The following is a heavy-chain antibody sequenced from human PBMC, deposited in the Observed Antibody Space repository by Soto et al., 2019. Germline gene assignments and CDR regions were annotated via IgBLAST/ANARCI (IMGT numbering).Heavy chain of an antibody. CDR2: IYYSGST. CDR1: GGSVSSGSYY. J-gene: IGHJ3*02. Sequence: QVQLQESGPGLVKPSETLSLTCTVSGGSVSSGSYYWSWIRQPPGKGLEWIGYIYYSGSTNYNPSLQSRVTISVDTSKNQFSLKLSYVTAADTAVYYCAREVHCTNGVCYSAFDIWGQGTMVTVSS. D-gene: IGHD2-8*01. V-gene: IGHV4-61*01. CDR3: AREVHCTNGVCYSAFDI.